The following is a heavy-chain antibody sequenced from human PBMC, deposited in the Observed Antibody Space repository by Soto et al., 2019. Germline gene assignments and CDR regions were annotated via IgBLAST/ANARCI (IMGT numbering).Heavy chain of an antibody. CDR1: NDSISGFY. CDR3: VRVGVGIGRPIYX. V-gene: IGHV4-59*01. Sequence: SDTLSVTFRVSNDSISGFYWTWIRQPPGKILEWILYIHYSGRTDYNHSITSRATMSVETSKNQFSLNLKSITAADTAVYYCVRVGVGIGRPIYXWGRVTLVTLSX. CDR2: IHYSGRT. J-gene: IGHJ4*02. D-gene: IGHD1-26*01.